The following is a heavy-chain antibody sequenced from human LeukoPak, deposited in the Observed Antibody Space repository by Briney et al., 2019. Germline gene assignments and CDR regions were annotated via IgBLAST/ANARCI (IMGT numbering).Heavy chain of an antibody. J-gene: IGHJ5*02. CDR1: GGSISSDY. V-gene: IGHV4-59*08. CDR2: VYYSGIT. D-gene: IGHD3-3*01. Sequence: KPSGTLSLSCAVSGGSISSDYLSWVRQPPGKGLEWIGYVYYSGITNYNPSLKSRVTISVGTSKNHFSLKLTSVTAADTAVYYCARLLGWSGPINWFDPWGRGTLVTVSS. CDR3: ARLLGWSGPINWFDP.